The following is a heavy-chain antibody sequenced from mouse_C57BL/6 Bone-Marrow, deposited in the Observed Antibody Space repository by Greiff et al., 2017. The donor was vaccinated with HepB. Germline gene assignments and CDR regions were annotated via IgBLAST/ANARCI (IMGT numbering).Heavy chain of an antibody. CDR3: ARWNYGSTYYYAMDY. Sequence: QLQLKQSGAELVRPGTSVKMSCKASGYTFTNYWIGWAKPRPGHGLEWIGDIYPGGGYTNYNEKFKGKATLTADKSSSTAYMQFSSLTSEDSAIYYCARWNYGSTYYYAMDYWGQGTSVTDSS. V-gene: IGHV1-63*01. CDR1: GYTFTNYW. CDR2: IYPGGGYT. D-gene: IGHD1-1*01. J-gene: IGHJ4*01.